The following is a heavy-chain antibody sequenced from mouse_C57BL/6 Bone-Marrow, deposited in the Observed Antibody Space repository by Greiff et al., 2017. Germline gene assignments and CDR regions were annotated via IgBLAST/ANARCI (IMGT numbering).Heavy chain of an antibody. V-gene: IGHV1-69*01. Sequence: VQLQQPGAELVMPGASVKLSCKASGYTFTSYWMHWVKQRPGQGLGWIGEIDPSDSYTNYNQKFKGKSTLTVDKSSSTAYMQLSSLTSEDSAVYYCARERGYYGSSSGYFDVWGTGTTVTVSS. CDR1: GYTFTSYW. CDR2: IDPSDSYT. J-gene: IGHJ1*03. CDR3: ARERGYYGSSSGYFDV. D-gene: IGHD1-1*01.